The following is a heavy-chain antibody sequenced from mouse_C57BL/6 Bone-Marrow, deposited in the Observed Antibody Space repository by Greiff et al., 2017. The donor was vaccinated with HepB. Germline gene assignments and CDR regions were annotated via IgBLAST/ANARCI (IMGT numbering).Heavy chain of an antibody. CDR2: ISRGSSTI. J-gene: IGHJ4*01. CDR3: ARGERAMDY. V-gene: IGHV5-17*01. Sequence: EVKLVESGGGLVKPGGSLKLSCAASGFTFTDYGMHWVRQAPEQGLEWVAYISRGSSTIYYADTVKGRFTISRDNAKNTLFLQMTSLRSEDTSMYYCARGERAMDYWGQGTTVTVSS. CDR1: GFTFTDYG.